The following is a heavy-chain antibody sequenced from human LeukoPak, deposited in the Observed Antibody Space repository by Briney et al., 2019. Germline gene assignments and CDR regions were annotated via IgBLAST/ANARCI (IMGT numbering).Heavy chain of an antibody. CDR2: IIPIFGTA. V-gene: IGHV1-69*13. CDR3: ARDGGRVRGSRWKNYYFYY. D-gene: IGHD3-10*01. CDR1: GGTFSSYA. Sequence: ASVKVSCKASGGTFSSYAISWVRQAPGQGLEWMGGIIPIFGTANYAQKFQGRVTITADESTSTAYMELSSLRSEDTAVYYCARDGGRVRGSRWKNYYFYYWGQGTLVTVSS. J-gene: IGHJ4*02.